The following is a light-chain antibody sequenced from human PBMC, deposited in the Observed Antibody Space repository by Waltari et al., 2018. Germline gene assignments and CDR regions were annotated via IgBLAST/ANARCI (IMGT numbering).Light chain of an antibody. V-gene: IGKV3-20*01. CDR1: QNIGHY. CDR3: QHHFRLPAT. J-gene: IGKJ1*01. Sequence: IVLTPSPGTLSLSPGGRATLSCRASQNIGHYLAWYQPKPGQAPRLRIYASSTRAAGIPDRFSGSGSGADFSLTITRLEPDDFAVYYCQHHFRLPATFGQGTKV. CDR2: ASS.